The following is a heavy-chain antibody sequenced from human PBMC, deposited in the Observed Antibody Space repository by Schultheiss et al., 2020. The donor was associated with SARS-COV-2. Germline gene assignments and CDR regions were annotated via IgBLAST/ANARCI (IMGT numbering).Heavy chain of an antibody. J-gene: IGHJ5*02. V-gene: IGHV4-39*07. D-gene: IGHD2-8*02. CDR2: IYYSGST. CDR3: ARGRMYWRNWFDP. Sequence: SETLSLTCTVSGGSISSGSYYWSWIRQPAGKGLEWIGSIYYSGSTYYNPSLKSRVTISVDTSKNQFSLKLSSVTAADTAVYYCARGRMYWRNWFDPWGQGTLVTVSS. CDR1: GGSISSGSYY.